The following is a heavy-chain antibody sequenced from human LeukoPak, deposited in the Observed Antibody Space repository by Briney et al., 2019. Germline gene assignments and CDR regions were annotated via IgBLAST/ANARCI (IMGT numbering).Heavy chain of an antibody. CDR3: ARPNSLVAAAGTEEGAFDI. J-gene: IGHJ3*02. Sequence: SETLSLTCTVSGGSISSYYWSWIRQPPGKGLEWIGYIYYSGSTNYNPSLKSRVTISVDTSKNQFSLKLSSVTAADTAVYYCARPNSLVAAAGTEEGAFDIWGQGTMVTVSS. CDR2: IYYSGST. D-gene: IGHD6-13*01. CDR1: GGSISSYY. V-gene: IGHV4-59*01.